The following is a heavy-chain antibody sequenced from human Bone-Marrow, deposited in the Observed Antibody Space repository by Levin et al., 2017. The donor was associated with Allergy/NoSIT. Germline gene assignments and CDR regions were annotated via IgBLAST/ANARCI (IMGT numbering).Heavy chain of an antibody. Sequence: PSETLSLTCTVSVGSISSSDYYWGWIRQPPGKGLEWIGNIYYSGSTHYNPSLQSRVTISVDTSKNQFSLTLNSVTAADTAFYYCARLGWGDAFDIWGQGTMVTVSS. J-gene: IGHJ3*02. D-gene: IGHD3-16*01. V-gene: IGHV4-39*01. CDR2: IYYSGST. CDR1: VGSISSSDYY. CDR3: ARLGWGDAFDI.